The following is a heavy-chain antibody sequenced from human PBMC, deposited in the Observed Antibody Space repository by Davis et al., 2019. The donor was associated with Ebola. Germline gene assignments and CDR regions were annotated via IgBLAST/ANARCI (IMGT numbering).Heavy chain of an antibody. CDR1: GFTFRNFA. D-gene: IGHD3-9*01. CDR3: ARDQPSLLRWHNFDY. Sequence: PGGSLRLSCAASGFTFRNFAMHWVRQAPGKGLEWVTVISDDGSITYYAESVAGRFTISRDNSKNTLFLQMNGLRPEDTAVYYCARDQPSLLRWHNFDYWGRGTLVTVSS. CDR2: ISDDGSIT. J-gene: IGHJ2*01. V-gene: IGHV3-30-3*01.